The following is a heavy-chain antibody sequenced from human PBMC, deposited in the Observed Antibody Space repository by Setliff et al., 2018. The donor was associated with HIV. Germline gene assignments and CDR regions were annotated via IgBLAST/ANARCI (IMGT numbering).Heavy chain of an antibody. Sequence: SETLSLTCTVSGGSITTTNYYWGWVRQSPGKGLEWIGVIYYRGSAYYNLSLQSRVTLSVDTSKNSFSLHLTSVTAADTAVYFCARARGPPLPVLDFWGQGTLVTVS. CDR1: GGSITTTNYY. CDR3: ARARGPPLPVLDF. CDR2: IYYRGSA. D-gene: IGHD3-10*01. J-gene: IGHJ4*02. V-gene: IGHV4-39*07.